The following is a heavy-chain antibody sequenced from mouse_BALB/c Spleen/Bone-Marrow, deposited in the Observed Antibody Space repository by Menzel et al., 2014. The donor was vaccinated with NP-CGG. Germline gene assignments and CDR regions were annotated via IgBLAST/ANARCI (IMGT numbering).Heavy chain of an antibody. V-gene: IGHV2-9*02. D-gene: IGHD2-4*01. J-gene: IGHJ3*01. Sequence: QVQLKQSGPGLVSPSQSLSIPCTVSGFSLTSYGVHWVRQPPGKGLEWLGVIWAGGNTNYNSALMSRLSISKDNSKSQVFLKMNSLQTDDTAMYYCAREGSTMITTAFAYWGQGTLVTVSA. CDR1: GFSLTSYG. CDR3: AREGSTMITTAFAY. CDR2: IWAGGNT.